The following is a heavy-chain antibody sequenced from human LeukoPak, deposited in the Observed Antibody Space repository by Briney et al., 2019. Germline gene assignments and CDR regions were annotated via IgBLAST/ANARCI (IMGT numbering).Heavy chain of an antibody. CDR3: ARHSYRTKEFDY. D-gene: IGHD3-16*02. CDR1: GGSISSYY. V-gene: IGHV4-4*09. J-gene: IGHJ4*02. Sequence: YETLSLTCTVTGGSISSYYWNWIRPPPGKGLEWIGYIYTSGSTNYNPSLKSRVTISVDTSKNQFSLKLSSVTAADTAVYYCARHSYRTKEFDYWGQGTLVTVSS. CDR2: IYTSGST.